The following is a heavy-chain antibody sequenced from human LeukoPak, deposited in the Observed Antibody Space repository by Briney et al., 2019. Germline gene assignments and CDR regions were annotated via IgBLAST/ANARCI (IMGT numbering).Heavy chain of an antibody. CDR2: IYYSGST. J-gene: IGHJ4*02. CDR3: ARQRGGIFDY. D-gene: IGHD3-16*01. Sequence: SETLSLTCTVSGGSISSSSYYWGWIRQPPGEGLEWIGSIYYSGSTYYNPSLKSRVTISVDTSKNQFSLKLSSVTAADTAVYYCARQRGGIFDYWGQGTLVTVSS. CDR1: GGSISSSSYY. V-gene: IGHV4-39*01.